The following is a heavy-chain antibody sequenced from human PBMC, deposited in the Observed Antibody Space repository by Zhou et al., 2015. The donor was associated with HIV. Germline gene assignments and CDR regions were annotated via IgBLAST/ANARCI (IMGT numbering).Heavy chain of an antibody. CDR3: AREYSSGWYGY. CDR1: GGTFSTHG. Sequence: QVQLVQSGAEVKKPGSSVRVSCRASGGTFSTHGISWVRQAPGQGLEWMGGIIPILGTTKYAQKFQGRVTITADRSTSTAYMDLRSLRLEDTAVYYCAREYSSGWYGYWGQGTLVTVSS. CDR2: IIPILGTT. J-gene: IGHJ4*02. V-gene: IGHV1-69*06. D-gene: IGHD6-19*01.